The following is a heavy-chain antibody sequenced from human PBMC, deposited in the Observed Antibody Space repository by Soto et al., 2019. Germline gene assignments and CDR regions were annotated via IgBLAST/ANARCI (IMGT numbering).Heavy chain of an antibody. J-gene: IGHJ4*02. V-gene: IGHV3-48*01. CDR1: GFTFSSYS. D-gene: IGHD6-6*01. Sequence: EVQLVESGGGLVQPGGSLRLSCAASGFTFSSYSMNWVRQAPGKGLEWVSYISSSSNSIYYADSVKGRFTISRDNAKNSLHLQINSRRAEDTAVYYCARPVECSTTSGIRWGQGTLVTVSS. CDR2: ISSSSNSI. CDR3: ARPVECSTTSGIR.